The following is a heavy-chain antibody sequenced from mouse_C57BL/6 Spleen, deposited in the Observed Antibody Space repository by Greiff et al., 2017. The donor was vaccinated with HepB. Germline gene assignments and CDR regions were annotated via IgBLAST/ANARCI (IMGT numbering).Heavy chain of an antibody. D-gene: IGHD3-3*01. CDR3: AKKGTDAMDY. CDR1: GFSLTSYG. J-gene: IGHJ4*01. V-gene: IGHV2-5*01. CDR2: IWRGGST. Sequence: VMLVESGPGLVQPSQSLSITCTVSGFSLTSYGVHWVRQSPGKGLEWLGVIWRGGSTDYNAAFMSRLSITKDNSKSHVFFKMNSLQADDTAIYYCAKKGTDAMDYWGQGTSVTVSS.